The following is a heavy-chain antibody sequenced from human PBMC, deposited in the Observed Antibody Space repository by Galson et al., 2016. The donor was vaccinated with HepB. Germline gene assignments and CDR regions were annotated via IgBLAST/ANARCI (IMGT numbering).Heavy chain of an antibody. CDR1: GGSISGYY. D-gene: IGHD6-13*01. CDR2: INYSGST. J-gene: IGHJ6*02. Sequence: ETLSLTCTVSGGSISGYYWSWIRQPPGKGLEWIGYINYSGSTNYNPSLKSRVTISLGTSKNQFSLNLSSVTAADAAVYYCARDPPAAAYGIDVWGQGTTVTVSS. CDR3: ARDPPAAAYGIDV. V-gene: IGHV4-59*01.